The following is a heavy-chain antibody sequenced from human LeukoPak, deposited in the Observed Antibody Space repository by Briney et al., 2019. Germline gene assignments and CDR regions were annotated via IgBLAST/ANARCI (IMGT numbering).Heavy chain of an antibody. V-gene: IGHV3-23*01. CDR2: ISGSGGST. Sequence: GGSLRLSCAASGFTFSSYAMSWVRQAPGKGLEWVSAISGSGGSTYYADSVKGRFTISRDNSKNTLYLQMNSLRAEDTAVYYCAKWGTYYDFWSGYEYYFDYWGQGTLVTVSS. CDR3: AKWGTYYDFWSGYEYYFDY. D-gene: IGHD3-3*01. J-gene: IGHJ4*02. CDR1: GFTFSSYA.